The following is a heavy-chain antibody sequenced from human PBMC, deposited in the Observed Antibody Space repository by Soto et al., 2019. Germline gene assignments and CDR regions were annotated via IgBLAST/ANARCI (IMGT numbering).Heavy chain of an antibody. J-gene: IGHJ4*02. D-gene: IGHD3-9*01. CDR3: AKAYFDILTGYFGDY. CDR1: GFTFSNYA. Sequence: VQLLESGGGLVQPGGSLRLSCAASGFTFSNYAMSWVRQAPGKGLEWVSGMSNSGSRTYYADSVKGRFIISRDNSKNTLYLQMNSLRPEDTPVYYCAKAYFDILTGYFGDYWGQGTLVSVSS. V-gene: IGHV3-23*01. CDR2: MSNSGSRT.